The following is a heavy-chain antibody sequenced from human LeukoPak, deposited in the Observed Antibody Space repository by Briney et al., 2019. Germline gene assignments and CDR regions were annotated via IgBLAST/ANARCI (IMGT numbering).Heavy chain of an antibody. J-gene: IGHJ5*02. Sequence: SGPTLVNPTQTLTLTCTFSGFSLSTSGVGVGWIRQPPGKALEWLALIYWNDDKRYSPSLKSRLTITKDPSKNQVVLTMTNMDPVDTATYYCAHRMSTLRFLEWSKALNWFDPWGQGTLVTVSS. CDR3: AHRMSTLRFLEWSKALNWFDP. V-gene: IGHV2-5*01. D-gene: IGHD3-3*01. CDR1: GFSLSTSGVG. CDR2: IYWNDDK.